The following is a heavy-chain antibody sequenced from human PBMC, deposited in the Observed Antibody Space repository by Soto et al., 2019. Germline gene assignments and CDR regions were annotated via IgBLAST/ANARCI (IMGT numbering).Heavy chain of an antibody. D-gene: IGHD3-16*01. CDR1: GYIFANYG. Sequence: QVQLVQSGDEVKKPGASVKVSCKASGYIFANYGIAWVRQAPGQGLEWMGGFSPYTGNTHSATKIQGRLTMTTDTSTSTAYMDLGSLTSDDTAVYYCVMVDNYVTPTPQDVWGQGTTVTVSS. CDR2: FSPYTGNT. CDR3: VMVDNYVTPTPQDV. V-gene: IGHV1-18*01. J-gene: IGHJ6*02.